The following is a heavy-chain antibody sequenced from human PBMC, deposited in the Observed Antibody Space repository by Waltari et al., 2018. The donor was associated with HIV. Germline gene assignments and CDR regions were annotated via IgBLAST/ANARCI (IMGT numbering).Heavy chain of an antibody. CDR3: AREFYYDSTGYNSGFDY. Sequence: QVHLVESGGGVVQPGRSLRLSCAASGFTFSTSVMFWGRQAPGKGLEWVADISYDGSDKYHADSVKGRFTISRDNSRNTLYLQMNSLRPEDTAVYFCAREFYYDSTGYNSGFDYWGQGTLVTVSS. V-gene: IGHV3-30*01. J-gene: IGHJ4*02. CDR2: ISYDGSDK. CDR1: GFTFSTSV. D-gene: IGHD3-22*01.